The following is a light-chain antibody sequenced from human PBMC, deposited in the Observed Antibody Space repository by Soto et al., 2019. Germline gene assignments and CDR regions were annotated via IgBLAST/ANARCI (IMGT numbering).Light chain of an antibody. Sequence: DIQMTQSPSTLSASVGDRVTITCRASQSISSWLAWYQQKPGKAPKLLMYQASSLESGVPSRFSGSGSGTEFTLTISSLQPDDFATYYCQQYNSYPYTFGQGTKLEIK. J-gene: IGKJ2*01. CDR1: QSISSW. CDR3: QQYNSYPYT. V-gene: IGKV1-5*03. CDR2: QAS.